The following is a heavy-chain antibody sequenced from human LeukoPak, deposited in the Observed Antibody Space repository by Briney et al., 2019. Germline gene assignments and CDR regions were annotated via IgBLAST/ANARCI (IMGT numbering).Heavy chain of an antibody. Sequence: SETLSLTCTVSGGSISRYYWNWIWQPPGKGLEWIGYIYYSGSTNYNPSLKSRVTISVDTSKNQFSLKLSSVTAADTAVYYCARVLSGLATVVTPSTLPFDYWGQGTLVTVSS. CDR3: ARVLSGLATVVTPSTLPFDY. V-gene: IGHV4-59*01. D-gene: IGHD4-23*01. J-gene: IGHJ4*02. CDR2: IYYSGST. CDR1: GGSISRYY.